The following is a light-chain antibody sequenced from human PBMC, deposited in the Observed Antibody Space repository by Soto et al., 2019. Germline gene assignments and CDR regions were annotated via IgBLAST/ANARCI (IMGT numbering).Light chain of an antibody. CDR3: QQYGSSLFT. CDR1: QSVSSSY. J-gene: IGKJ3*01. CDR2: GAS. Sequence: EIVLTQSPGTLSLSPGERATLSCRASQSVSSSYLAWYQQKPGQAPRPLIYGASSRATGIPDRFSGSGSATDFTLTISRLVPQDFAVYYFQQYGSSLFTFGPGTKVDIK. V-gene: IGKV3-20*01.